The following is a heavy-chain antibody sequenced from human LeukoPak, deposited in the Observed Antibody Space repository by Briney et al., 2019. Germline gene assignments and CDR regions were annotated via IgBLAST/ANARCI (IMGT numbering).Heavy chain of an antibody. CDR1: GYTFTGYG. CDR2: ISAYNGNT. D-gene: IGHD2-2*01. CDR3: ARDSERCSSTSCYRRPDY. Sequence: ASVKVSCTASGYTFTGYGISWVRQAPGQGLEWMGWISAYNGNTNYAQKLQGRVTMTTDTSTSTAYMELRSLRSDDTAVYYCARDSERCSSTSCYRRPDYWGQGTLVTVSS. J-gene: IGHJ4*02. V-gene: IGHV1-18*01.